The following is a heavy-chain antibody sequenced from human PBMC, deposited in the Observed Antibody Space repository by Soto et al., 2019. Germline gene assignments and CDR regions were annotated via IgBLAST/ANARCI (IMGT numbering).Heavy chain of an antibody. CDR1: GFSLSTSGVG. Sequence: ESGPTLVNPTQTLTLTCTFSGFSLSTSGVGVGWIRQPPGKALEWLALIYWDDDKRYSPSLKSRLTITKDTSKNQVVLTMTNMDPVDTATYYCAHRPGYCSGGSCYPGFDYWGQGTLVTVSS. CDR3: AHRPGYCSGGSCYPGFDY. J-gene: IGHJ4*02. CDR2: IYWDDDK. V-gene: IGHV2-5*02. D-gene: IGHD2-15*01.